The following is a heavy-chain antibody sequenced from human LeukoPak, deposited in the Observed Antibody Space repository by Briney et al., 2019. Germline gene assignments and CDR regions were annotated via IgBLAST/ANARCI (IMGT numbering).Heavy chain of an antibody. CDR3: AKDLAGGNVPDS. Sequence: LSGGSLRLSCVGSGFTFRDYGMHWVRQAPGKGLEWVALMSFDGSDKYFADSVKGRFTISRDNSKNTLYLHMSNLRAEDTALYYCAKDLAGGNVPDSWGQGTLVTVSS. CDR2: MSFDGSDK. J-gene: IGHJ4*02. CDR1: GFTFRDYG. D-gene: IGHD2-8*02. V-gene: IGHV3-30*18.